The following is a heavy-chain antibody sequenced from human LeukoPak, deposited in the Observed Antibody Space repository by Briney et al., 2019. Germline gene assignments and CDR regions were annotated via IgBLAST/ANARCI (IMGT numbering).Heavy chain of an antibody. CDR1: GYTFTSYG. J-gene: IGHJ5*02. CDR3: ARDQGRYFDWLLYRDWFDP. V-gene: IGHV1-18*01. Sequence: ASVKVSCKASGYTFTSYGISWVRQAPGQGLEWMGWISAYNGNTNYAQKLQGRVTMTRDTSISTAYMELSRLRSDDTAVYYCARDQGRYFDWLLYRDWFDPWGQGTLVTVSS. D-gene: IGHD3-9*01. CDR2: ISAYNGNT.